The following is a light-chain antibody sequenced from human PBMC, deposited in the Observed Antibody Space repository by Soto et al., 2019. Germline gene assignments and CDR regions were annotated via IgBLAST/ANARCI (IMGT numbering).Light chain of an antibody. CDR1: QTISSW. CDR2: KAS. Sequence: DIQMTQSPSTLSGSVGHRVTITCRASQTISSWLDWYQQKPGKAPKLLIYKASTLKSGVPSRFSVSGSGTEFTLTISRLQPDDFATYYCQHYNSYSEAFGQGTKVDIK. CDR3: QHYNSYSEA. V-gene: IGKV1-5*03. J-gene: IGKJ1*01.